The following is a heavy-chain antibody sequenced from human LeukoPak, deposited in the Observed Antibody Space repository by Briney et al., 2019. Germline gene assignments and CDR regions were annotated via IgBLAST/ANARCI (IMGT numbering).Heavy chain of an antibody. CDR3: ARDLQEKRFLEWLLHYYGMDV. CDR1: GFTFSSYA. CDR2: ISYDGSNK. Sequence: GGSLRLSCAASGFTFSSYAMHWVRQAPGKGLEWVAVISYDGSNKYYADSVKGRFTISRDNSKNTLYLQMNSLRAEDTAVHYCARDLQEKRFLEWLLHYYGMDVWGQGTTVTVSS. J-gene: IGHJ6*02. V-gene: IGHV3-30-3*01. D-gene: IGHD3-3*01.